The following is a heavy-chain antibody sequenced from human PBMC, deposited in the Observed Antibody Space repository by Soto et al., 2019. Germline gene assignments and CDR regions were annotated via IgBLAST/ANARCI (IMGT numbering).Heavy chain of an antibody. J-gene: IGHJ3*02. CDR2: MNPNSGNT. CDR1: GYTFTSYD. CDR3: ARGGYCSGGSCYYGRADAFDI. Sequence: ASVKVSCKASGYTFTSYDINWVRQATGQGLEWMGWMNPNSGNTGYAQKFQGRVTMTRNTSISTAYMELSSLRSEDTAVYYCARGGYCSGGSCYYGRADAFDIWGQGTMVTVSS. V-gene: IGHV1-8*01. D-gene: IGHD2-15*01.